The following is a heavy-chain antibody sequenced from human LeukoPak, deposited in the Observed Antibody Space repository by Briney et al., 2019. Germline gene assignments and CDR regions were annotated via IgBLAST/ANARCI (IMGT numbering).Heavy chain of an antibody. CDR3: ARDAGRYFDWLGY. J-gene: IGHJ4*02. CDR1: GFTFSSYG. CDR2: IWYDGSNK. Sequence: GRSLRLSCAASGFTFSSYGMHWVRQAPGKGLEWVAVIWYDGSNKYYADSVKGRFTISRDNSKNALYLQMNSLRAEDTAVYYCARDAGRYFDWLGYWGQGTLVTVSS. D-gene: IGHD3-9*01. V-gene: IGHV3-33*01.